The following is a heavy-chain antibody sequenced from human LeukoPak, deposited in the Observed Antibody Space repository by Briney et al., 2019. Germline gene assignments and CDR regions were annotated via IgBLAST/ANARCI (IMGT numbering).Heavy chain of an antibody. V-gene: IGHV3-23*01. CDR3: AKDQGFVVVPAAMDY. CDR2: ISGSGGST. CDR1: GFTFSIYA. J-gene: IGHJ4*02. D-gene: IGHD2-2*01. Sequence: GGSLRLSCAASGFTFSIYAMSWVRQAPGKGLEWVSAISGSGGSTYYADSVKGRFTISRDNSKNTLYLQMNSLRAEDTAVYYCAKDQGFVVVPAAMDYWGQGTLVTVSS.